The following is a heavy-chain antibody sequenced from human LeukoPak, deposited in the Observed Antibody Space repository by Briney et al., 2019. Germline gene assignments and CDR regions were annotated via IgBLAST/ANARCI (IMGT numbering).Heavy chain of an antibody. J-gene: IGHJ4*02. D-gene: IGHD3-10*01. Sequence: YPSETLSLTCTVSGGSINNPNYYWSWIRQPAGKGLEWIGRISTTGSTSYGPSLKSRVIISIDTSKNQFSLRLSSATAADTAVYYCASHQYGSGSHYHDYWGQGALVTVPS. CDR2: ISTTGST. V-gene: IGHV4-61*02. CDR1: GGSINNPNYY. CDR3: ASHQYGSGSHYHDY.